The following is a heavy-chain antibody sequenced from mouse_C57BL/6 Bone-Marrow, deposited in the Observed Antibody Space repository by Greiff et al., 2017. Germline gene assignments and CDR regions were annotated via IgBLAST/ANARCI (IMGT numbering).Heavy chain of an antibody. V-gene: IGHV1-55*01. J-gene: IGHJ1*03. Sequence: QVQLQQPGAELVKPGASVKMSCKASGYTFTSYWITWVKQRPGQGLEWIGDIYPGSGSPNYNEKFKSKATLTVDTSSSTAYMQLSSLTSEDSAVYYCARRGAYYYGSSSFWYFDVWGTGTTVTVSS. D-gene: IGHD1-1*01. CDR2: IYPGSGSP. CDR3: ARRGAYYYGSSSFWYFDV. CDR1: GYTFTSYW.